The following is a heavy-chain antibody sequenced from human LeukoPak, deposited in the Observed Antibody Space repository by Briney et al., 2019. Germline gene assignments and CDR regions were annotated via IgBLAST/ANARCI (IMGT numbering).Heavy chain of an antibody. CDR1: GYTFTSYG. CDR2: ISAYNGNT. Sequence: ATVKVSCKASGYTFTSYGISWVRQAPGQGLEWMGWISAYNGNTNYAQKLQGRVTMSTDTSTSTAYMELRSLRSDDTAVYYCARDLGWLQLGDAFDYWGQGTLVTVSS. D-gene: IGHD5-24*01. V-gene: IGHV1-18*01. CDR3: ARDLGWLQLGDAFDY. J-gene: IGHJ4*02.